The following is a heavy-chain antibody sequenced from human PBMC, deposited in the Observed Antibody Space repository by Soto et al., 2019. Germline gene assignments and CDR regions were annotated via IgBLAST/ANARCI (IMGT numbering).Heavy chain of an antibody. Sequence: GGSLRLSCATSGFPFSDYYMSWIRQAPGKGLEWLSHISPKSTYRNYADSVKGRFTISRDNTKSSLFLQMSSLGVEDTAVYYCARGGGGGLFEHWGQGVLVTVSS. CDR2: ISPKSTYR. V-gene: IGHV3-11*06. CDR3: ARGGGGGLFEH. CDR1: GFPFSDYY. J-gene: IGHJ4*02. D-gene: IGHD2-21*01.